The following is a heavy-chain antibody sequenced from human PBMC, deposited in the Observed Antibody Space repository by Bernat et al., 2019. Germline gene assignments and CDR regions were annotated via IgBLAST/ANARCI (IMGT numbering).Heavy chain of an antibody. CDR3: ARAIAAAGPSCFDY. D-gene: IGHD6-13*01. CDR2: IYYSGST. V-gene: IGHV4-59*01. J-gene: IGHJ4*02. Sequence: QVQLQESGPGLVKPSETLSLTCTVSGGSISSYYWSWIRQPPGKGLEWIGYIYYSGSTNYNPSLKSRVTISVDTSKNQFSLKLSSVTAADTAVYYCARAIAAAGPSCFDYWGQGTLVTVSS. CDR1: GGSISSYY.